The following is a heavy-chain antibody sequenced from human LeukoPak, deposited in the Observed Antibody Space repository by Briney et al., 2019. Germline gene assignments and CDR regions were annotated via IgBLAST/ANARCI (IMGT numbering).Heavy chain of an antibody. V-gene: IGHV1-18*04. Sequence: ASVKASCKASGYTFTSYNIVWVRQAPGQGLEWMGWISGYNGHTNYARRLQGRVTMTTDPSTSTAYLELRSLRSDDTAVFYCARRWTTMTDDYFDYWGQGTLVTVSS. D-gene: IGHD4-17*01. CDR1: GYTFTSYN. J-gene: IGHJ4*02. CDR2: ISGYNGHT. CDR3: ARRWTTMTDDYFDY.